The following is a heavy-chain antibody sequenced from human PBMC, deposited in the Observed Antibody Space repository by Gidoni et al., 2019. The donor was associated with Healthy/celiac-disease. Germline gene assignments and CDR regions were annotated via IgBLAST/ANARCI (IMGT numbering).Heavy chain of an antibody. CDR2: IKQDGIEE. CDR3: AREDYDFWSCYYMGHYFDY. V-gene: IGHV3-7*01. J-gene: IGHJ4*02. Sequence: VQLVEPGGGLDQPGGSLSRPGAASGCTVSSYWPSWVRQAPGKGLEWVANIKQDGIEEYYVDSMKSRFTISRGNAKNSLYLQMNGLRAEDAAVYYCAREDYDFWSCYYMGHYFDYWGQGTLVTVSS. D-gene: IGHD3-3*01. CDR1: GCTVSSYW.